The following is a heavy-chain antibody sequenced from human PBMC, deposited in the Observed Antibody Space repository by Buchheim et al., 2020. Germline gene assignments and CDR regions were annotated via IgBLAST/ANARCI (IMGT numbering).Heavy chain of an antibody. D-gene: IGHD3-10*01. CDR3: ARQSITMVRGVGYYGMDV. CDR2: IYYSGST. CDR1: GGSISSSSYY. Sequence: QVQLQESGPGLVKPSETLSLTCTVSGGSISSSSYYWGWIRQPPGKGLEWIGSIYYSGSTYYNPSLKSRVTISVDTSKNQFSLKLSSVTAADTAVYYCARQSITMVRGVGYYGMDVWGQGTT. V-gene: IGHV4-39*01. J-gene: IGHJ6*02.